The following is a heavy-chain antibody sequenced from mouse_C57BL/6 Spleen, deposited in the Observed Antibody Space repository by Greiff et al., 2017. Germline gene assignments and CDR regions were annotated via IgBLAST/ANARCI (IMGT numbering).Heavy chain of an antibody. CDR1: GYTFTSYW. D-gene: IGHD2-2*01. Sequence: QVQLQQSGAELVKPGASVKMSCKASGYTFTSYWITWVKQRPGQGLEWIGDIYPGSGSTNYNEKFKGKATLTADTSSSTAYMQLSSLTSEDSAVYYCARYGYGHRFAYWGQGTLLTVSA. CDR2: IYPGSGST. CDR3: ARYGYGHRFAY. V-gene: IGHV1-55*01. J-gene: IGHJ3*01.